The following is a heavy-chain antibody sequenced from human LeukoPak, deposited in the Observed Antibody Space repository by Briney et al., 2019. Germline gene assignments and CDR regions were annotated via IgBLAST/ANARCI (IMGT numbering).Heavy chain of an antibody. CDR2: ISSSGSTI. Sequence: GGSLRLSCAASGFTFSSYEMNWVRQAPGKGLEWVSYISSSGSTIYYADSVKGRFTISRDNAKNSLYLQMNSLRAEDTALYHCARGYYYDSSGLDYWGQGTLVTVSS. J-gene: IGHJ4*02. V-gene: IGHV3-48*03. CDR1: GFTFSSYE. CDR3: ARGYYYDSSGLDY. D-gene: IGHD3-22*01.